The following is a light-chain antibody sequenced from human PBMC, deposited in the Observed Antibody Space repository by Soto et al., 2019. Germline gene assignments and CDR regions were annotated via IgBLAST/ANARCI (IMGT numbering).Light chain of an antibody. CDR3: ASWDDSLRGWV. J-gene: IGLJ3*02. CDR2: RSN. CDR1: SSNIGRDD. V-gene: IGLV1-47*01. Sequence: QSVLTQPPSASGTPGQKVTISCSGRSSNIGRDDVYWFQELPGTAPKLLIYRSNQRPSGVPERVFGSKSGTSASLAISGLRSEDEANYYCASWDDSLRGWVFGGGTKLTVL.